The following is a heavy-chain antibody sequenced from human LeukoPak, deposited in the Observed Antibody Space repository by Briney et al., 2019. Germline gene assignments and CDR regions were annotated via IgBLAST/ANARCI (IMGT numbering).Heavy chain of an antibody. D-gene: IGHD3-3*01. Sequence: GGSLRLSCAASGFTFSSYSMNWVRQAPGKGLEWVSYISSSSDTIYYADSVKGRFTISRDNAKRSLYLQMNSPRDEDTAVYYCARDNGGRYDFWSGYDAFDIWGQGTMVTVSS. CDR3: ARDNGGRYDFWSGYDAFDI. V-gene: IGHV3-48*02. CDR2: ISSSSDTI. CDR1: GFTFSSYS. J-gene: IGHJ3*02.